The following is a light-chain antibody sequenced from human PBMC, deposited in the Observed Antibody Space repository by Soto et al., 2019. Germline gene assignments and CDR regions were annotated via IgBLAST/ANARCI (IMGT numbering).Light chain of an antibody. CDR2: AAR. CDR1: QCISSN. V-gene: IGKV1-39*01. Sequence: IQLPQPLSPVPPSVGDRMTLSCRASQCISSNLNWYQQMPGKAPSLLIYAARGLQSGIPGRFSGSGSRTEFNLTISRLQHEYLAAYYCQQGHSTPFTFGQGTKLEI. CDR3: QQGHSTPFT. J-gene: IGKJ2*01.